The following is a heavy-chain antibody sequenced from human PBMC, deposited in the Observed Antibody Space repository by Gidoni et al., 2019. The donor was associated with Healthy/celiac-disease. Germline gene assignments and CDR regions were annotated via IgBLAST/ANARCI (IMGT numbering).Heavy chain of an antibody. Sequence: QVQVVESGGGVVQPVRSLSLSCAASGFTFSSYTMHWVRQAPGKGLEWVAVISYDGSNKYYADSVRGRFTISRDNSKNTLYLQMNSLRAEDTAVYYCARGRGSNWFDPWGQGTLVIVSS. J-gene: IGHJ5*02. V-gene: IGHV3-30-3*01. CDR1: GFTFSSYT. CDR2: ISYDGSNK. CDR3: ARGRGSNWFDP.